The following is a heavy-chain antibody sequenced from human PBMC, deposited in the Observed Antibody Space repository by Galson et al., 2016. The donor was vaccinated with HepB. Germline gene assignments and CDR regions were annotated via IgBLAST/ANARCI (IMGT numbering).Heavy chain of an antibody. CDR1: GFTLDDYA. CDR2: MSGTSGNI. D-gene: IGHD3/OR15-3a*01. CDR3: ARSIGLYPGGLFDF. V-gene: IGHV3-9*01. Sequence: SLRLSCAASGFTLDDYAMHWVRQAPGKGLEWVSVMSGTSGNIGYADSVKGRFTVSRDNAKNVLLLQMNSLRVEETAFYFCARSIGLYPGGLFDFWGPGDLVTVSS. J-gene: IGHJ4*02.